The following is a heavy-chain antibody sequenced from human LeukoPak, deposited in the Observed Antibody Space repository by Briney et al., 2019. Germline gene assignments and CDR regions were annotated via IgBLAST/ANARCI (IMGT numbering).Heavy chain of an antibody. CDR1: GGSISSGGYY. CDR2: IYYSGST. V-gene: IGHV4-31*03. CDR3: ASALIINPYDILTGYQFDY. D-gene: IGHD3-9*01. Sequence: SETLSLTCTVSGGSISSGGYYWSWIRQHPGKGLEWIGYIYYSGSTYYNPSLKSRVTISVDTSKNQFSLKLSSVTAADTAVYYCASALIINPYDILTGYQFDYWGQGTLVTVSS. J-gene: IGHJ4*02.